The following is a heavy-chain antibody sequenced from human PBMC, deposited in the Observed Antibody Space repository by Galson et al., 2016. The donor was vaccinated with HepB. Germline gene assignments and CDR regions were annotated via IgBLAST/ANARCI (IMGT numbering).Heavy chain of an antibody. CDR2: IVGSGGTT. CDR3: ASQQLWPSCDY. V-gene: IGHV3-23*01. D-gene: IGHD5-18*01. J-gene: IGHJ4*02. CDR1: GFTFSSYV. Sequence: SLRLSCAASGFTFSSYVMSWVRQAPGQGLEWVSGIVGSGGTTYYAESVQDRFIVSRDNSKNILHLQMDSLRVEDTAIYYCASQQLWPSCDYWGQGILVTVSS.